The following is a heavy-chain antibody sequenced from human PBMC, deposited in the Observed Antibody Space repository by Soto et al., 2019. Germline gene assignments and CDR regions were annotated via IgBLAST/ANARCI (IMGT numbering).Heavy chain of an antibody. CDR2: IYSGGST. CDR3: ARFVRSCSATTCSTRADV. J-gene: IGHJ6*02. D-gene: IGHD2-2*01. Sequence: QVQLQESGPGLGKPSETLSLTCTVSGGFVNSDTHSWSWIRQTPGKRLEWIGFIYSGGSTKNPSLRSRVTMSVDTSKNQFSLKLRSVIVADTAVYHCARFVRSCSATTCSTRADVWGQGITVTVSS. V-gene: IGHV4-61*01. CDR1: GGFVNSDTHS.